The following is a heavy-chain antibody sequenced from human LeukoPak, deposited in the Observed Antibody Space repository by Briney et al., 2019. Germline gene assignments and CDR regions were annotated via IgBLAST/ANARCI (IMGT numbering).Heavy chain of an antibody. Sequence: GGSLRLSCAASGFTFSSSWMTWVRQAPGKGLEWVANIKGEGRDKNYVGAVRGRVTISRDNANNSLFLQMSSLSGEDTALYYCATEHWGPNSWGQGTLVTVSS. CDR2: IKGEGRDK. V-gene: IGHV3-7*01. CDR3: ATEHWGPNS. D-gene: IGHD3-16*01. J-gene: IGHJ4*02. CDR1: GFTFSSSW.